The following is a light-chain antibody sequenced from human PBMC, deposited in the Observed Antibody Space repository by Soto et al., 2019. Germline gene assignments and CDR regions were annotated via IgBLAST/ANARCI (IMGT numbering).Light chain of an antibody. CDR3: QQRSNWPSIT. CDR1: QSVRSSY. Sequence: IVWTQSPGTLSFSPGEMATLSFGAIQSVRSSYLAWYQQKPGQAPRLLIYGASSRATGIPDRFSGSGSGTDFTLTISSLEAEDSAVYYCQQRSNWPSITFGQGTRLEIK. J-gene: IGKJ5*01. V-gene: IGKV3D-20*02. CDR2: GAS.